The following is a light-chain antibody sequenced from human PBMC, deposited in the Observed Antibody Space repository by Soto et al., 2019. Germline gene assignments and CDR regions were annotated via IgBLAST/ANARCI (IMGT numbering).Light chain of an antibody. CDR2: DAS. V-gene: IGKV1-33*01. CDR3: QQYDNLRLT. J-gene: IGKJ4*01. Sequence: DIEMSQYPCTMSSSVGXSVTTTCHTSQDRSNYLTWYQQKPGNAPKRLSYDASNLEKGGPSRFSGSGSATDFTSTISSRQPEDIATYYGQQYDNLRLTFGGGTKVDIK. CDR1: QDRSNY.